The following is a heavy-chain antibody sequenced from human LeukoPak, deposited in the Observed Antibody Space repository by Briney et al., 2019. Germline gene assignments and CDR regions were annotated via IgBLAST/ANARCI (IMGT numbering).Heavy chain of an antibody. CDR2: VLHSGTT. V-gene: IGHV4-34*01. Sequence: PSETLSLTCAVSGGSFSDYNWSWIRQPPGEGLEWIGEVLHSGTTNYNPSLKSRLTMTIDTSKKQFSLILNSATAADTAVYYCARGRGVVVEAAGYYYLYMDVWGKGSTVTVSS. D-gene: IGHD2-2*01. CDR3: ARGRGVVVEAAGYYYLYMDV. CDR1: GGSFSDYN. J-gene: IGHJ6*03.